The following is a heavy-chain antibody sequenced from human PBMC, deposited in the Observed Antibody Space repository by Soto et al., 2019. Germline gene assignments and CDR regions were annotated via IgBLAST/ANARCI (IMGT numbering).Heavy chain of an antibody. D-gene: IGHD3-16*01. CDR3: AKDLWGSWTVDY. CDR1: GFTFQNYH. J-gene: IGHJ4*02. V-gene: IGHV1-46*02. Sequence: QVQLVQSGAEVKEPGASVKVSCKASGFTFQNYHMHWVRQAPGQGLEWMGIIHPSGDTTTYAQNFQGRLAMTRDTSTSTAYMELSSLTSEDTALYYCAKDLWGSWTVDYWGQGTLITVSS. CDR2: IHPSGDTT.